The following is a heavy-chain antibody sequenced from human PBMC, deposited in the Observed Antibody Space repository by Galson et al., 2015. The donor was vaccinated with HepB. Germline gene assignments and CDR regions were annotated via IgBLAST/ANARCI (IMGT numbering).Heavy chain of an antibody. CDR3: ARPAPQGQLVSPFDY. V-gene: IGHV3-74*01. Sequence: SLRLSCAASGFTFSSYWMHWVRQAPGKGLVWVSRINSDGSSTSYADSVKGRFTISSDNAKNTLYLQMNSLRAEDTAVYYCARPAPQGQLVSPFDYWGQGTLVTVSS. CDR2: INSDGSST. J-gene: IGHJ4*02. D-gene: IGHD6-6*01. CDR1: GFTFSSYW.